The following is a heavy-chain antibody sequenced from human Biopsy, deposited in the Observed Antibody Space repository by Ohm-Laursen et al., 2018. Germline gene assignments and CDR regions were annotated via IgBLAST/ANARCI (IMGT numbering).Heavy chain of an antibody. CDR3: GNEVHGRDY. CDR1: GKTFSDYQ. Sequence: GTLSLTCSVFGKTFSDYQWSWIRQPPGKGLEWIGQINQAGTTNHNPSLKSRVSISADASKYEFSLRLTSVTAADTAVYLCGNEVHGRDYWGLGAQVTVSS. J-gene: IGHJ4*02. D-gene: IGHD2-15*01. CDR2: INQAGTT. V-gene: IGHV4-34*08.